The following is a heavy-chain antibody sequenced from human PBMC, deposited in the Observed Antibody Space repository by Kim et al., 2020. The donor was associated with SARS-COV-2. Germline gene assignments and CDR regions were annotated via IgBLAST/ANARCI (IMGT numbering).Heavy chain of an antibody. CDR2: IYYSGST. J-gene: IGHJ4*02. CDR1: GGSISSYY. D-gene: IGHD3-9*01. CDR3: ARGFGQYFDWLLYYY. V-gene: IGHV4-59*13. Sequence: SETLSLTCTVSGGSISSYYWSWIRQPPGKGLEWIGYIYYSGSTNYNPSLKSRVTISVDTSKNQFSLKLSSVTAADTAVYYCARGFGQYFDWLLYYYWGQGTLVTVSS.